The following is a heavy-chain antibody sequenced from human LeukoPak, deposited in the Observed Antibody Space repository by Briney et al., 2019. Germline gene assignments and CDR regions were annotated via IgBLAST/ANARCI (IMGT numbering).Heavy chain of an antibody. CDR2: MNPNNGNT. J-gene: IGHJ4*02. V-gene: IGHV1-8*02. CDR3: ARSYYGSGTYYLSDY. CDR1: GYTFTGYY. Sequence: GASVKVSCKASGYTFTGYYMHWVRQAPGQGLEWMGWMNPNNGNTGYAQKFQGRVTITRNTSISTAYMELSSLRSDDTAVYYCARSYYGSGTYYLSDYWGQGTLVTVSS. D-gene: IGHD3-10*01.